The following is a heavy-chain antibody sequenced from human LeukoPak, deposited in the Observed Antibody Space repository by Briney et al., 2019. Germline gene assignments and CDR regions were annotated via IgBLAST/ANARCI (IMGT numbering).Heavy chain of an antibody. J-gene: IGHJ4*02. Sequence: ASVKVSCKASGYTFTGYYMHWVRQAPGQGLEWMGGIIPIFGTANYAQKFQGRVTITADESTSTAYMELSSLRSEDTAVYYCARDGSRDGYKGPFDYWGQGTLVTVSS. CDR3: ARDGSRDGYKGPFDY. CDR1: GYTFTGYY. CDR2: IIPIFGTA. D-gene: IGHD5-24*01. V-gene: IGHV1-69*13.